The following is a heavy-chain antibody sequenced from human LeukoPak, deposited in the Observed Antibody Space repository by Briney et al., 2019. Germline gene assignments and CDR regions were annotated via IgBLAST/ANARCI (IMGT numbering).Heavy chain of an antibody. D-gene: IGHD3-22*01. CDR2: IKQDGSEK. CDR1: GFTVSSYW. V-gene: IGHV3-7*01. Sequence: GSLRLSCAASGFTVSSYWMSWVRQAPGKGLEWVANIKQDGSEKYYVDSVKGRFTISRDNAKNSLYLQMNSLRAEDTAVYYCARVGPTYYYDSSGYYYPWFDYWGQGTLVTVSS. J-gene: IGHJ4*02. CDR3: ARVGPTYYYDSSGYYYPWFDY.